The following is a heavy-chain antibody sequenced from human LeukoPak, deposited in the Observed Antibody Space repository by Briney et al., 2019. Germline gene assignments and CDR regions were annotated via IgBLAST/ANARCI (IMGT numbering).Heavy chain of an antibody. V-gene: IGHV1-69*13. CDR1: GGTFSSYA. CDR3: ARERDGYNLGFDY. CDR2: IIPIFGTA. J-gene: IGHJ4*02. D-gene: IGHD5-24*01. Sequence: SVKVSCKASGGTFSSYAISWVRQAPGQGLEWMGGIIPIFGTANYAQKFQGRVTITADESTSTAYMELSRLRSDDTAVYYCARERDGYNLGFDYWGQGALVTVSS.